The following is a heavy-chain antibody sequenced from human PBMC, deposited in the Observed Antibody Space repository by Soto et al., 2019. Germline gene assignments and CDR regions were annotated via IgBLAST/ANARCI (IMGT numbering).Heavy chain of an antibody. Sequence: SVKVSCKXSGYTFTGYYMHWVRLAPGQGLEWLGWINPNSGGTNYAQKFQGWVTMTRDTSISTAYMELSRLRSDDTAVYYCAREGAPTHYYHYMDVWGKGTTVTVSS. CDR3: AREGAPTHYYHYMDV. V-gene: IGHV1-2*04. CDR2: INPNSGGT. CDR1: GYTFTGYY. J-gene: IGHJ6*03.